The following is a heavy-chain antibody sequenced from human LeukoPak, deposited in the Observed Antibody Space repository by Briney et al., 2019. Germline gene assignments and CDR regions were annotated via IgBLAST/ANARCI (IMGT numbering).Heavy chain of an antibody. CDR1: TFSFTSYS. J-gene: IGHJ4*02. CDR2: ISPRRDYK. CDR3: SRGGTDDPFNS. D-gene: IGHD1-1*01. V-gene: IGHV3-21*01. Sequence: ECRTLASAADTFSFTSYSMECVSQAEGGWLERISAISPRRDYKYYADSLKGRFTISRDNAKGTLYLQMNSLRAEDTAVYYCSRGGTDDPFNSWGQGTLVTVSS.